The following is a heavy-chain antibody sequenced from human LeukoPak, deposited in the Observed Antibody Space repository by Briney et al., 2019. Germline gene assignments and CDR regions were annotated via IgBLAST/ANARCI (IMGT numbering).Heavy chain of an antibody. CDR3: ARAGYSSGWYGFDY. Sequence: SETLSLTCTVSGVSISSGSYYWSWIRQPAGKGLEWIGRIYTSGSTNYNPSLKSRVTISVDTSKNQFSLKLSSVTAADTAVYYCARAGYSSGWYGFDYWGQGTLVTVSS. CDR1: GVSISSGSYY. V-gene: IGHV4-61*02. D-gene: IGHD6-19*01. J-gene: IGHJ4*02. CDR2: IYTSGST.